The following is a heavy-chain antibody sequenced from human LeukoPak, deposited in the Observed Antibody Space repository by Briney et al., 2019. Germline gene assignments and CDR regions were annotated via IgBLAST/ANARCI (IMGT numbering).Heavy chain of an antibody. CDR1: GFTFSSYE. D-gene: IGHD3-3*01. Sequence: GGSLRLSCAASGFTFSSYEMNWVRQAPGKGLEWVSYISSSGNTIYYADSVKGRFTISRDNAKNSLYLQMNSLRAEDTAVYYCARQMHYDFWSGYSTFDYWGRGTLVTVSS. CDR2: ISSSGNTI. J-gene: IGHJ4*02. CDR3: ARQMHYDFWSGYSTFDY. V-gene: IGHV3-48*03.